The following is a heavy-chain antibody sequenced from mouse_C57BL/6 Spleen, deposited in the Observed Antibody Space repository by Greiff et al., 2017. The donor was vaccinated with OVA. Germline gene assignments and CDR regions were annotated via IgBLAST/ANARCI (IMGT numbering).Heavy chain of an antibody. V-gene: IGHV3-6*01. CDR2: ISYDGSN. J-gene: IGHJ2*01. CDR1: GYSITSGYY. D-gene: IGHD2-3*01. Sequence: ESGPGLVKPSQSLSLTCSVTGYSITSGYYWNWIRQFPGNKLEWMGYISYDGSNNYNPSLKNRISITRDTSKNQFFLKLNSVTTEDTATYYSARENDGYYRYFDYWGQGTTLTVSS. CDR3: ARENDGYYRYFDY.